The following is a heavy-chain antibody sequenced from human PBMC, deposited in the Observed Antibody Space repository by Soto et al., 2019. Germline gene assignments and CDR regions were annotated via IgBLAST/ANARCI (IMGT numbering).Heavy chain of an antibody. CDR1: GFTFSDHY. Sequence: EVQLVESGGGLVQPGGSLRLSCAASGFTFSDHYMDWVRQAPGKGLEWVGRTRNKANSYTTEYAASVKGRFTISRDDSKNSLYLQMNSLKTEDTAVYYCARWGYSSGHKFDYWGQGTLVTVSS. D-gene: IGHD6-19*01. J-gene: IGHJ4*02. CDR3: ARWGYSSGHKFDY. V-gene: IGHV3-72*01. CDR2: TRNKANSYTT.